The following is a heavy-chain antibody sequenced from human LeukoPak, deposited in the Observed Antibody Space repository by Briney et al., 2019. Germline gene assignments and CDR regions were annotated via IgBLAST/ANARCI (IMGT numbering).Heavy chain of an antibody. CDR2: IGGSGTRT. J-gene: IGHJ1*01. D-gene: IGHD6-25*01. CDR1: GFTFGSYF. Sequence: QSGGSLRLSCAASGFTFGSYFMSWVRQAPGKGLEWVSTIGGSGTRTYYADSVKGRFTISRDNSKNTLHLQMSSLRVEDTAVYYCAKEPSDSGAEYFHHWGQGTLVTVSS. CDR3: AKEPSDSGAEYFHH. V-gene: IGHV3-23*01.